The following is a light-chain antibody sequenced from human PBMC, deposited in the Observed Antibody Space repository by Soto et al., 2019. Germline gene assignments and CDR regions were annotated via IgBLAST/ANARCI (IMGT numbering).Light chain of an antibody. Sequence: DIQLTQSPSFLSASVGDIVTITCRASQGISSYLAWYQQKPGKAPKLLIYDASTLQSGVPSRFSGSGSGTEFTLTIRSLQPEDFATYYCKQLNSYRTFGQGTKVDIK. CDR2: DAS. V-gene: IGKV1-9*01. J-gene: IGKJ1*01. CDR3: KQLNSYRT. CDR1: QGISSY.